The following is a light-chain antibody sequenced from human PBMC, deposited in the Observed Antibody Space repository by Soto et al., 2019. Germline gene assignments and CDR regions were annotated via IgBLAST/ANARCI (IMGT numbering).Light chain of an antibody. CDR3: SSYTSSSTFVV. J-gene: IGLJ2*01. CDR2: EVS. V-gene: IGLV2-18*02. Sequence: QSALTQPPSVPGSPGQSVTISCTGTSSDVGNYNRVSWYQQPPGTAPKLLIFEVSGRPSGVPDRFSGSKSGNTASLTISGLHAEDEADYYCSSYTSSSTFVVFGVGNKLTVL. CDR1: SSDVGNYNR.